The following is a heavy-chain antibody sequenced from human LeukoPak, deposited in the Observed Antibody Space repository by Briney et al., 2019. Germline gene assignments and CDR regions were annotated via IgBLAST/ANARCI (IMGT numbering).Heavy chain of an antibody. D-gene: IGHD1-26*01. V-gene: IGHV4-59*01. CDR1: GGSISSYY. CDR2: IYYSGST. CDR3: ARVRYSGSYPYYYGMDV. Sequence: PSETLSLTCTVSGGSISSYYWSWIRQPPGKGLEWIGYIYYSGSTNYNPSLKSRVTISVDTSKNQFSLKLSSVTAADTAVYYCARVRYSGSYPYYYGMDVWGQGTTVTVSS. J-gene: IGHJ6*02.